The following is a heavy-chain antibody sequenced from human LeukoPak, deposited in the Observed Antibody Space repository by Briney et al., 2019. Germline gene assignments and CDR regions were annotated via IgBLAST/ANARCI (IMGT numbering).Heavy chain of an antibody. Sequence: PGGSLRLSCAASGFTFSSYAMSWVRQAPGKGLEWVSAISGSGGSAYYADSVKGRSTISRDNSKNTLYLQMNSLRAEDTAVYYCAKDPNYYDSSGYYHGGDYFDYWGQGTLVTVSS. V-gene: IGHV3-23*01. CDR1: GFTFSSYA. CDR3: AKDPNYYDSSGYYHGGDYFDY. CDR2: ISGSGGSA. D-gene: IGHD3-22*01. J-gene: IGHJ4*02.